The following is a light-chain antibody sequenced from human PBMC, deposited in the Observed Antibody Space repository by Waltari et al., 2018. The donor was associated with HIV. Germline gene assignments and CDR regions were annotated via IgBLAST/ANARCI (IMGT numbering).Light chain of an antibody. V-gene: IGLV1-40*01. CDR3: QSYDSSLNNHVL. CDR2: G. CDR1: SSNIGAGYD. Sequence: QSVLTQPPSVSGAPGQRVTISCTGSSSNIGAGYDVHWYQQLPGAAPKLLIYGGRFSDSKSGTSASLAITGLQAEDEADYYCQSYDSSLNNHVLFGGGTKLTV. J-gene: IGLJ2*01.